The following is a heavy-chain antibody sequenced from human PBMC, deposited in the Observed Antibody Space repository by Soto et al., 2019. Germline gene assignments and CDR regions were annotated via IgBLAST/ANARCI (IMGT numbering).Heavy chain of an antibody. CDR3: ARGSSGWYPFDY. J-gene: IGHJ4*02. D-gene: IGHD6-19*01. CDR1: GFTFSSYE. Sequence: GGSLRLSCAASGFTFSSYEMNWVRQAPGKGLEWVSYISSSGSTIYYADSVKGRFTISRDNAKNSLYLQMNSLRAEDTAVYYCARGSSGWYPFDYWGQGTLVTVSS. CDR2: ISSSGSTI. V-gene: IGHV3-48*03.